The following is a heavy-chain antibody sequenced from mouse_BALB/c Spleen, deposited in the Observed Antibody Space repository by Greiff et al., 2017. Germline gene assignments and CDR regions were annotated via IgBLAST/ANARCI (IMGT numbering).Heavy chain of an antibody. CDR1: GFTFNTYA. V-gene: IGHV10-1*02. CDR3: VATVVDAMDY. CDR2: IRSKSNNYAT. J-gene: IGHJ4*01. Sequence: GGGLVQPKGSLKLSCAASGFTFNTYAMNWVRQAPGKGLEWVARIRSKSNNYATYYADSVKDRFTISRDDSQSMLYLQMNNLKTEDTAMYYCVATVVDAMDYWGQGTSVTVSS. D-gene: IGHD1-1*01.